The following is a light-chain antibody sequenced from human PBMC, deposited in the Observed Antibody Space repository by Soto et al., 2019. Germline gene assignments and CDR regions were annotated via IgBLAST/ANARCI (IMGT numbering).Light chain of an antibody. V-gene: IGKV3-20*01. Sequence: EIVLTQSLGTLSLSPGERAILSCRASEFLSSSYLVWYQQKPGQAPRLLIYAASRRATGIPDRFSGSGSATEYTLTINTLEPQDFAVYYCQQQGTFGQGTKLEIK. CDR1: EFLSSSY. CDR2: AAS. J-gene: IGKJ2*01. CDR3: QQQGT.